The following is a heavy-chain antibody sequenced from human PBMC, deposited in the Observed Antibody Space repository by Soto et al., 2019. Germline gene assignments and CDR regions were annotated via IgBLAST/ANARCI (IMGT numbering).Heavy chain of an antibody. V-gene: IGHV3-30-3*01. CDR3: ARGAVAAGDFDY. CDR1: GFTFSNYG. D-gene: IGHD2-15*01. Sequence: QVQLVESGGGVVQPGRSLRLSCTASGFTFSNYGMHWVRQAPGKGLKWVAVISYDGSNKYYADSVKGRFTISRDNSKNTLYLQMNSLRAEDTAVYYCARGAVAAGDFDYWGQGTLVTVSS. J-gene: IGHJ4*02. CDR2: ISYDGSNK.